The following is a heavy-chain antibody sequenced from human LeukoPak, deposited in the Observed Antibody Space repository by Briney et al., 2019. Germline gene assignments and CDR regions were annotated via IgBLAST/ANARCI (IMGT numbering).Heavy chain of an antibody. CDR1: GGTFSSYA. J-gene: IGHJ3*02. D-gene: IGHD6-19*01. Sequence: GASVKVSCKASGGTFSSYAISWVRQAPGQGLEWMGGIIPIFGTANYAQKFQGRVTITADESTSTAYMELSSLRSEDTAVYYCARVRGSGWRNRDAFDIWGQGTMVTVSS. V-gene: IGHV1-69*13. CDR3: ARVRGSGWRNRDAFDI. CDR2: IIPIFGTA.